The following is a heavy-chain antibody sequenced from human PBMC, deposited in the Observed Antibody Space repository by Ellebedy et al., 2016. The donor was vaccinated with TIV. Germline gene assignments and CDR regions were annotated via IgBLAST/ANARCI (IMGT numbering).Heavy chain of an antibody. D-gene: IGHD3-10*01. Sequence: SVKVSXXASGGTFSSYAISWVRQAPGQGLEWMGGIIPIFGTANYAQKFQGRVTITSDESTSTAYMELSSLRSEDTAVYYCARDRHYYGSGSLGSDYWGQGTLVTVSS. J-gene: IGHJ4*02. V-gene: IGHV1-69*13. CDR3: ARDRHYYGSGSLGSDY. CDR1: GGTFSSYA. CDR2: IIPIFGTA.